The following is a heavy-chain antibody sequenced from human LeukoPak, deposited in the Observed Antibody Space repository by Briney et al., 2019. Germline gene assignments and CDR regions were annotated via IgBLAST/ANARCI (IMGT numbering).Heavy chain of an antibody. Sequence: GGSLRLSCAASGFTFISYEMNWVRQAPGKGLEGISYIDSISTTIYSADSVRGRFTISRDNAKNSVYLQMNSLRAEDTAVYYCAKLWAVRHFDYWGRGTLVTGSS. CDR1: GFTFISYE. CDR3: AKLWAVRHFDY. J-gene: IGHJ4*02. V-gene: IGHV3-48*03. D-gene: IGHD3/OR15-3a*01. CDR2: IDSISTTI.